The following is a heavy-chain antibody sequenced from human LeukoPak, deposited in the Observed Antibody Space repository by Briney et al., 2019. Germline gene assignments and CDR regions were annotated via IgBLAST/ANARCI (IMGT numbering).Heavy chain of an antibody. V-gene: IGHV4-4*02. CDR1: GGSISSSNW. CDR3: ARVFDRSTHYLVY. D-gene: IGHD3-22*01. CDR2: IYHSGST. J-gene: IGHJ4*02. Sequence: KPSETLSLTCAVSGGSISSSNWWSWVRQPPGKGLEWIGEIYHSGSTNYNPSLKSRVTISVGKSKNQFSPKLSSVTAADTAVYYCARVFDRSTHYLVYWGQGTLVTVSS.